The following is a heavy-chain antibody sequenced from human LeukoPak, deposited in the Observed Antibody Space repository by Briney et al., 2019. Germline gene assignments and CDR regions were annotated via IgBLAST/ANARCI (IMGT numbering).Heavy chain of an antibody. D-gene: IGHD4-17*01. CDR1: GDSISSSS. CDR2: IYYSGSA. V-gene: IGHV4-59*01. J-gene: IGHJ6*03. Sequence: SETLSLTCTVSGDSISSSSWCWIRQPPGKGLEWIGYIYYSGSANYNPSLKSRVTISLDTSKNQFSLKLRSVTAADTALYYCARDKRDGDYETRYYMDVWGKGTTVTVS. CDR3: ARDKRDGDYETRYYMDV.